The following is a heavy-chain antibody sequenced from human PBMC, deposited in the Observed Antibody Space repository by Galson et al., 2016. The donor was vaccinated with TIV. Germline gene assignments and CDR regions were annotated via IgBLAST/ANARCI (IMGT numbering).Heavy chain of an antibody. CDR2: ISGYNGNK. V-gene: IGHV1-18*01. Sequence: SVKVSCKASGYTLSSYSISWVRQAPGQGLEWMGWISGYNGNKNYAQKFQDRVTMTTDTSKNTAYTELRRLRSDDTAVYYCSRVPTKTFDFWSGFDNSFCMDVWGKGTTVTVSS. J-gene: IGHJ6*04. CDR1: GYTLSSYS. CDR3: SRVPTKTFDFWSGFDNSFCMDV. D-gene: IGHD3-3*01.